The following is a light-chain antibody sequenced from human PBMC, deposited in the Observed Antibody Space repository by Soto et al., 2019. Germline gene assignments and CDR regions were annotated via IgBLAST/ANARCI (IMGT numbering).Light chain of an antibody. Sequence: EIVLTQSPGTLSLSPGERATLSCRASQSISSSYLAWYQQKPGQAPRLLIYGASSRATGIPDRFSGSGSGTDFTLTSSRREPEDFAVYYCQQYGRTFGQGTKVEIK. CDR3: QQYGRT. CDR2: GAS. J-gene: IGKJ1*01. V-gene: IGKV3-20*01. CDR1: QSISSSY.